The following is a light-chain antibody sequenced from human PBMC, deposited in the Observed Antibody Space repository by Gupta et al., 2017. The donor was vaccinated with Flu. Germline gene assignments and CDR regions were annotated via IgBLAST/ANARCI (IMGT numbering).Light chain of an antibody. CDR3: QQDDYTHLI. V-gene: IGKV4-1*01. Sequence: DIVMTQSPDYLAVSLGERATINCKSSQNLLFNSNNKNYLAWYQQKLGQPPKLLIYWASTRASGVPDRFTGSGSGTDFTLTISSLQAEDVAVYYCQQDDYTHLIFGHGTKVDV. J-gene: IGKJ3*01. CDR1: QNLLFNSNNKNY. CDR2: WAS.